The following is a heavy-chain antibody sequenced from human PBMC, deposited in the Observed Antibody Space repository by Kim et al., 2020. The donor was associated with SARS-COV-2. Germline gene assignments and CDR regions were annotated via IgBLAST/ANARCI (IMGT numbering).Heavy chain of an antibody. Sequence: GGSLRLSCVASGFTFDTYSMHWVRQAPGKGLEWVTLITFDGSERYYIDSVKGRFTVSRDNSKNTVFLQMNSLRPEDTAIYYCAKDWVFGSGPRDDDFWGQGTLVTVSS. CDR2: ITFDGSER. J-gene: IGHJ4*02. CDR1: GFTFDTYS. V-gene: IGHV3-30*18. D-gene: IGHD1-1*01. CDR3: AKDWVFGSGPRDDDF.